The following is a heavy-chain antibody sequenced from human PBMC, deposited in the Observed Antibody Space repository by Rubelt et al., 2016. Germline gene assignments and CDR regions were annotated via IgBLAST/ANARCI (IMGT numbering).Heavy chain of an antibody. CDR1: GFNVSSNF. CDR2: IYTTGST. Sequence: EVQLVESGGGLIQPGGSLRLSCAASGFNVSSNFMTWVRQAPGKGLAWVSGIYTTGSTYYGDSVKGRFTISRDNAKNALYLQMNSLRAEDTAVYYCARDMGVDTYGMDVWGQGTTVTVSS. CDR3: ARDMGVDTYGMDV. D-gene: IGHD5-18*01. J-gene: IGHJ6*02. V-gene: IGHV3-53*01.